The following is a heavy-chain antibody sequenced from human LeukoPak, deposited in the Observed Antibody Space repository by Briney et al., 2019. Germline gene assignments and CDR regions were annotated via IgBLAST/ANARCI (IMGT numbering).Heavy chain of an antibody. V-gene: IGHV1-69*05. CDR1: GGTFISYA. J-gene: IGHJ6*04. CDR2: IIPIFGTA. CDR3: ARGDRRDIVVDIFTDHYGMDV. Sequence: SVKVSYKASGGTFISYAISWVRQAPGQELEWMGGIIPIFGTANYAQKFQGRVTITTDESTSTAYMELSSLRSEDTAVYYCARGDRRDIVVDIFTDHYGMDVWGKGTTVTVS. D-gene: IGHD2-2*01.